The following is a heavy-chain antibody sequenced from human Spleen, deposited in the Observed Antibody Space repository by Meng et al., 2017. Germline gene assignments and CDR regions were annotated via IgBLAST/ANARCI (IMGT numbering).Heavy chain of an antibody. J-gene: IGHJ4*02. CDR3: ARGRGSYFRSLHY. CDR1: GYTFTGYY. CDR2: INPNSGGT. V-gene: IGHV1-2*02. D-gene: IGHD1-26*01. Sequence: ASVKVSCKASGYTFTGYYMHWVRQAPGQGLEWMGWINPNSGGTNYAQKFQGRVTMTRDTSISTAYMELRSLRSDDTAVYYCARGRGSYFRSLHYWGQGTLVTVSS.